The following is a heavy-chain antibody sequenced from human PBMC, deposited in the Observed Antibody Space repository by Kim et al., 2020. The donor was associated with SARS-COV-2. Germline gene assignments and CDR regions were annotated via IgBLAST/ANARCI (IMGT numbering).Heavy chain of an antibody. CDR3: ARQDSYAFENWFDP. CDR1: GGTFSSYA. Sequence: SVKVSCKASGGTFSSYAISWVRQAPGQGLEWMGGIIPIFGTANYAQKFQGRVTITADESTSTAYMELRSLRSEDTAVYYCARQDSYAFENWFDPWGQGTLVTVSS. J-gene: IGHJ5*02. D-gene: IGHD5-18*01. CDR2: IIPIFGTA. V-gene: IGHV1-69*13.